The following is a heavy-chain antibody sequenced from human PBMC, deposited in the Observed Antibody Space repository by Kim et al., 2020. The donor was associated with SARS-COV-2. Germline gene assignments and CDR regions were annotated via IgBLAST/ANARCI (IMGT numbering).Heavy chain of an antibody. J-gene: IGHJ4*02. V-gene: IGHV3-23*01. D-gene: IGHD5-12*01. CDR1: GFTFSTYA. Sequence: GGSLRLSCAASGFTFSTYAMSWVRQAPGKGLEWVAAISGSGSGTYYADSVKGRFTISRDNSKNTAYLQMNSLRAEDTALYYCAKSRRDPSGYGSYWGQG. CDR3: AKSRRDPSGYGSY. CDR2: ISGSGSGT.